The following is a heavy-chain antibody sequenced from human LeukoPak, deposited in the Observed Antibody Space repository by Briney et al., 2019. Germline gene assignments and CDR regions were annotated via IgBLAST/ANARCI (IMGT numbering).Heavy chain of an antibody. J-gene: IGHJ4*02. CDR1: GDSISSYY. V-gene: IGHV4-59*01. CDR2: FYYSGST. D-gene: IGHD4-11*01. CDR3: ARGGGYTNSPSY. Sequence: SSETLSLTCTVSGDSISSYYWSWIRQPPGKGLQWIGCFYYSGSTDYNPSLKSRVTISVDTSKNQVSLKLSSVTAADTAVYYCARGGGYTNSPSYWGQGLLVTVSS.